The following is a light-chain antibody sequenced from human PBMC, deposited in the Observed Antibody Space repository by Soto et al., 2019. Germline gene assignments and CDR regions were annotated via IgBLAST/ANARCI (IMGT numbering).Light chain of an antibody. V-gene: IGLV2-14*01. CDR1: SSDVGGYNY. CDR3: SSYTSSSTYV. CDR2: EVS. J-gene: IGLJ1*01. Sequence: QSALTQPASVSGSPGQSITISCTGTSSDVGGYNYVSWYQQHPGKDPKLMIYEVSNRPSGVSNRFSGSKSGNTASLTISGLQAEDEDDYYCSSYTSSSTYVFGTGTKLTVL.